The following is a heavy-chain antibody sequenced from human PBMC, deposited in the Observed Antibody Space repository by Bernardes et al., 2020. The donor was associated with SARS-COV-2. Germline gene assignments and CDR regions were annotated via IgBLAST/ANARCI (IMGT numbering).Heavy chain of an antibody. J-gene: IGHJ6*02. Sequence: GGSLRLSRASSGFTFSTYAVTWVRQAPGRGLEWVSAISGSGSSIYSADSVRGRFTISRDNSKNTLYLQMNSLRVEDTAVYYCAKSGLGRAVAGMNFYYSGMDAWGQGTTVTVSS. CDR3: AKSGLGRAVAGMNFYYSGMDA. D-gene: IGHD6-19*01. CDR1: GFTFSTYA. V-gene: IGHV3-23*01. CDR2: ISGSGSSI.